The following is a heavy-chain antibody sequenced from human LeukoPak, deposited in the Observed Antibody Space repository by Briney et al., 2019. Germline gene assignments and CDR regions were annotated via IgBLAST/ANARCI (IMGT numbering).Heavy chain of an antibody. CDR2: IYYSGST. D-gene: IGHD6-13*01. J-gene: IGHJ4*02. CDR1: GDSIGRGSYY. Sequence: SQTLSLTCAVSGDSIGRGSYYWGWIRQPPGKGLEWIGYIYYSGSTNYNPSLKSRVTISVDTSKHHFSLKLSSVTAADTAVYYCARHSTYSSGWYYFDYWGQGTLVTVSS. CDR3: ARHSTYSSGWYYFDY. V-gene: IGHV4-61*03.